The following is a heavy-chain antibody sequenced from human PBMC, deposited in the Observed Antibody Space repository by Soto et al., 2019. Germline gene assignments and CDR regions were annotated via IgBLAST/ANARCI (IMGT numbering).Heavy chain of an antibody. CDR1: GGSISSGGYY. V-gene: IGHV4-31*03. J-gene: IGHJ4*02. CDR2: IYYSGRT. Sequence: SETLSLTFTVSGGSISSGGYYLSWIRPHPVKGLELIGNIYYSGRTYYSPSLKSRVTISVDTSKNQFSLKLTSLTAADTAVYYCARFGKEENPKVGSWYYFDYWGQGALVTVSS. CDR3: ARFGKEENPKVGSWYYFDY. D-gene: IGHD2-8*02.